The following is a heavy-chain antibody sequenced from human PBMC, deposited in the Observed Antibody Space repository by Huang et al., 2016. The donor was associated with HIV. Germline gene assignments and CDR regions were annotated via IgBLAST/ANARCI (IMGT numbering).Heavy chain of an antibody. V-gene: IGHV4-59*11. J-gene: IGHJ4*02. CDR3: ARDHHDFWRGYRRMYFFDH. CDR2: IDDSGST. CDR1: GGSISTHY. Sequence: QVQLQESGPGLVKPSETLSLTCTVSGGSISTHYWGWIRQPPGKGLEWIGSIDDSGSTNSRPSLKSRVTILLDTSKNQFSLRVNSVTAADTAMYYCARDHHDFWRGYRRMYFFDHWGQGTLVTVSS. D-gene: IGHD3-3*01.